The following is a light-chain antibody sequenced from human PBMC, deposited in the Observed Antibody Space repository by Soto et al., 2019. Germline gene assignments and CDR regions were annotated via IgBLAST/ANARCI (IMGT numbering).Light chain of an antibody. Sequence: DIQMTQSPSTLSASVGDRVTITCRASQSINSWLAWYQQKPGKAPKLLIYDASSLQSGVPSRFSAGGSGTEFTLTISSLQPDDVATYYFQQYNIYSSFGGGTKVEIK. CDR2: DAS. V-gene: IGKV1-5*01. J-gene: IGKJ4*01. CDR1: QSINSW. CDR3: QQYNIYSS.